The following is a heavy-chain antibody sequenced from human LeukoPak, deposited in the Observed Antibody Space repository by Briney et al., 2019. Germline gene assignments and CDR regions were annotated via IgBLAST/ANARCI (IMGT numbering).Heavy chain of an antibody. V-gene: IGHV4-30-4*08. J-gene: IGHJ4*02. CDR1: GGSISSGDNY. D-gene: IGHD6-13*01. CDR3: ARGDLYSSSWYN. CDR2: IYYSGST. Sequence: SQTLSLTCTVSGGSISSGDNYLSWIRQPPGKGLEWIGYIYYSGSTYYNPSLKSRVAISVDTSKNQFSLKMSSMSAADTAVYYCARGDLYSSSWYNWGQGTLVTVSS.